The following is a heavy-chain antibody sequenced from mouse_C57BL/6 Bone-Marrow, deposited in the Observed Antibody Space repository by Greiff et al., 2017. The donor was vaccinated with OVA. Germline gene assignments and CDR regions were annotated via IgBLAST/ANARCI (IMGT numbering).Heavy chain of an antibody. Sequence: EVQLQQSGAELVRPGASVKLSCTASGFNIKDDYMHWVKQRPEQGLEWIGWIDPENGDTEYASKFQGKATITADTSYNTAYLQLSSLTSEDTAVYYCTTSIYDYGSPDYWGQGTTLTVSS. CDR2: IDPENGDT. V-gene: IGHV14-4*01. J-gene: IGHJ2*01. CDR3: TTSIYDYGSPDY. CDR1: GFNIKDDY. D-gene: IGHD1-1*01.